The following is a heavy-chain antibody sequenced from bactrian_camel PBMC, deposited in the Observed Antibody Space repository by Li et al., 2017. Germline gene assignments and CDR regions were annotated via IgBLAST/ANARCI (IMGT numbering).Heavy chain of an antibody. J-gene: IGHJ6*01. CDR2: ITLFGTT. CDR1: GYTYQLNC. V-gene: IGHV3S53*01. Sequence: VQLVESGGGSVQTGGSLRLSCTALGYTYQLNCMGFYRQAPGKEREGVARITLFGTTIYADSVKGRFTISKDTPTATRYLYLQIDSLQPEDAAKYYCAAARSTIEDCYTNDRLLREGYWGQGTQVTVS. CDR3: AAARSTIEDCYTNDRLLREGY. D-gene: IGHD2*01.